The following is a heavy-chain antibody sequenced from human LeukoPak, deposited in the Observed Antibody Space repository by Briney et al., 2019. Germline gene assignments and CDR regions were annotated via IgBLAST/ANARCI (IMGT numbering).Heavy chain of an antibody. CDR2: IYSGGST. V-gene: IGHV3-53*01. J-gene: IGHJ3*02. Sequence: GGSLRLSCAASGFTVSSNYMSWVRQAPGKGLEWVSVIYSGGSTYYADSVKGRFTISRDNSKNTLYLQMNSLRAEDTAVYYCARDEVVGDYGDSNAFDIWGQGTMVTVSS. CDR3: ARDEVVGDYGDSNAFDI. CDR1: GFTVSSNY. D-gene: IGHD4-17*01.